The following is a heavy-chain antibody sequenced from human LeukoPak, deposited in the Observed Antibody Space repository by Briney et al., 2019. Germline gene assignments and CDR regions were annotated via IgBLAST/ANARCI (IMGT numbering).Heavy chain of an antibody. V-gene: IGHV3-48*01. J-gene: IGHJ4*02. Sequence: GGSLRLSCAASGFTLSTYSMNSVRQAPGKGLEWVSYISSTSRTIYYADSVKGRFTISRDNAKNSLYLQMNILRADDTAVYYCARVGYTYGYYDYWGQGILVIVSS. CDR1: GFTLSTYS. CDR3: ARVGYTYGYYDY. D-gene: IGHD5-18*01. CDR2: ISSTSRTI.